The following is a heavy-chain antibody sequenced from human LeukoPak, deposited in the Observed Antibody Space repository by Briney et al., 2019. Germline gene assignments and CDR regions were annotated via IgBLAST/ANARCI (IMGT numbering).Heavy chain of an antibody. CDR2: IYHSGST. D-gene: IGHD2-2*02. V-gene: IGHV4-38-2*02. J-gene: IGHJ5*02. CDR1: GYSISSGYY. Sequence: PSETLSLTCTVSGYSISSGYYWGWIRQPPGKGLEWIGSIYHSGSTYYNPSLKSRVTISVDTSNNQFSLKLSSVTAADTAVYYCARARGDCSSTSCYKPRRFDPWGQGTLVTVSS. CDR3: ARARGDCSSTSCYKPRRFDP.